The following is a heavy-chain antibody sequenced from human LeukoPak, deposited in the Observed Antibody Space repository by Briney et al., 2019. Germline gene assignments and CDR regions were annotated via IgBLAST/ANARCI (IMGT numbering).Heavy chain of an antibody. CDR2: IIPIFGTA. J-gene: IGHJ6*02. D-gene: IGHD6-6*01. Sequence: SVKVSCTASGGTFSSYAISWVRQAPGQGLEWMGGIIPIFGTANYAQKFQGRVTITADESTSTAYMELSSLRSEDTAVYYCARLDEYSSSSRYYGMDVWGQGTTVTVSS. CDR1: GGTFSSYA. V-gene: IGHV1-69*13. CDR3: ARLDEYSSSSRYYGMDV.